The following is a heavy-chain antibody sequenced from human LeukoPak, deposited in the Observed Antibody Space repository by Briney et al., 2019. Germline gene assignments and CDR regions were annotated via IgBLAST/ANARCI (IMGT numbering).Heavy chain of an antibody. D-gene: IGHD3-10*01. J-gene: IGHJ5*02. V-gene: IGHV3-48*03. CDR2: ISSSGSTI. CDR3: ASAMVRGASPNWFDP. Sequence: PGGSLRLSCAASGFTFDDYAMHWVRQAPGKGLEWVSYISSSGSTIYYADSVKGRFTISRDNAKNSLYLQMNSLRAEDTAVYYCASAMVRGASPNWFDPWGQGTLVTVSS. CDR1: GFTFDDYA.